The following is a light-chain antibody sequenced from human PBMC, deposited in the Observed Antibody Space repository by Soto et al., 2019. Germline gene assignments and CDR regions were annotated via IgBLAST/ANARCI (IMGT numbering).Light chain of an antibody. CDR2: AAS. V-gene: IGKV1-39*01. J-gene: IGKJ4*01. Sequence: DIQMTQSPSSLSVSLGDRVNITCRASQGISIWLAWYQQKPGKAPNLLIYAASSLQSGVPSRFSGSGSGTDFTLTISSLQPEDFATYYCQQCYSTPLTFGGGTKVDIK. CDR3: QQCYSTPLT. CDR1: QGISIW.